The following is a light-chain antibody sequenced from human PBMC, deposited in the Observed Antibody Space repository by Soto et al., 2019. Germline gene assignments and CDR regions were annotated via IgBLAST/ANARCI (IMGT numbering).Light chain of an antibody. CDR3: QQYNSYWP. CDR1: QSLSSW. V-gene: IGKV1-5*03. Sequence: DIKMTQSPSTLSASVGDRVTITCRASQSLSSWLAWYQQKPGKAPNLLIYKASTLEGGVPARFSGSGSGTEFTLTISSLQPDDFAIYYCQQYNSYWPFGQGTKVEI. CDR2: KAS. J-gene: IGKJ1*01.